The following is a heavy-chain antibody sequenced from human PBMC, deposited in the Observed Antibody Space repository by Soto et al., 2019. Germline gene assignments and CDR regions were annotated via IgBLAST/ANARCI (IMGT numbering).Heavy chain of an antibody. J-gene: IGHJ5*02. V-gene: IGHV4-39*01. Sequence: QLQLQESGPGLVKSSETLSLTCTVSGGSISSRSYYWGWIRQPPGKGLEWIGSIYYSGSTYYNPSLQSRVTISVDTSKNQFSLKLSSVTAADTAVYYCARRDVMTTLNWFDPWGQGTLVIVSS. D-gene: IGHD1-1*01. CDR1: GGSISSRSYY. CDR3: ARRDVMTTLNWFDP. CDR2: IYYSGST.